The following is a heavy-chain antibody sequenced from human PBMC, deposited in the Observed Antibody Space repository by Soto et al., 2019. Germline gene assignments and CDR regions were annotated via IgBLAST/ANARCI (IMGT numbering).Heavy chain of an antibody. CDR2: IYPGDSDT. Sequence: PGESLKISCKGSGYSFTSYWIGWVRQMPGKGLEWMGIIYPGDSDTRYSSSFQGQVTISADKSISTAYLQWSSLKASDTAMYYCARRSTTVIPSPPLSWFDPWGQGTLVTVSS. CDR3: ARRSTTVIPSPPLSWFDP. V-gene: IGHV5-51*01. J-gene: IGHJ5*02. D-gene: IGHD4-4*01. CDR1: GYSFTSYW.